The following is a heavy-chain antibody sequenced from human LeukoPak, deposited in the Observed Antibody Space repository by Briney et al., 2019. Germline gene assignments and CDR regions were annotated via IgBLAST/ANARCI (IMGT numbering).Heavy chain of an antibody. CDR2: IYYSGST. CDR1: GGSISNYY. Sequence: SETLSLTCTVSGGSISNYYWSWIRQPPGKGLEWIGYIYYSGSTNYNPSLKSRVTISVDTSKNQFSLKLSSVAAADTAVYYCARGKYYYDSSGYYFIDYWGQGTLVTVSS. V-gene: IGHV4-59*01. D-gene: IGHD3-22*01. CDR3: ARGKYYYDSSGYYFIDY. J-gene: IGHJ4*02.